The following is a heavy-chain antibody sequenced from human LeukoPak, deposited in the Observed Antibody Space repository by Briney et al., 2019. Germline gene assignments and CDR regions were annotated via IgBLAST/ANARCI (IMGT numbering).Heavy chain of an antibody. CDR1: GGSFSGYY. CDR2: IYYSGST. D-gene: IGHD6-19*01. V-gene: IGHV4-59*08. CDR3: ARLFPGAVAGYYYYYGMDV. J-gene: IGHJ6*02. Sequence: SETLSLTCAVYGGSFSGYYWSWIRQPPGKGLEWIGYIYYSGSTNYNPSLKSRVTISVDTSKNQFSLKLSSVTAADTAVYYCARLFPGAVAGYYYYYGMDVWGQGTTVTVSS.